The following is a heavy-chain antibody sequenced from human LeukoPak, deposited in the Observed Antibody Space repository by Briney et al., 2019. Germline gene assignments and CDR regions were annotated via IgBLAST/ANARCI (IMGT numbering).Heavy chain of an antibody. V-gene: IGHV1-2*02. CDR1: GYTFTGYY. J-gene: IGHJ4*02. CDR2: INPNSGGT. D-gene: IGHD2-2*01. CDR3: ARSSYQLLTNYFDY. Sequence: ASVKVSCKASGYTFTGYYMHWVRQAPGQGLEWMGWINPNSGGTNYAQKFQGRVTMTRDTSISTAYMELSRLRSDDRAVYYCARSSYQLLTNYFDYWGQGTLVTVSS.